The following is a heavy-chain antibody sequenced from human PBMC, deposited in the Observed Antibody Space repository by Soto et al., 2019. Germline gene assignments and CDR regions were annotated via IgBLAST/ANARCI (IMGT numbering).Heavy chain of an antibody. D-gene: IGHD6-13*01. Sequence: SETLSLTCTVSGGSISSSSYYWGWIRQPPGKGLEWIGSIYYSGSTYYNPSLKSRVTISVDTSKNQFSLKLSSVTAADTAVYYCARPESPYSSSWNKAFDIWGQGTMVTVSS. CDR3: ARPESPYSSSWNKAFDI. V-gene: IGHV4-39*01. CDR1: GGSISSSSYY. J-gene: IGHJ3*02. CDR2: IYYSGST.